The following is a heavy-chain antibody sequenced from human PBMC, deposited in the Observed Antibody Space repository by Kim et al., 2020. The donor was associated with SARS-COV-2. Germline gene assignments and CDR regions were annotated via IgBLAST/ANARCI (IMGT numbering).Heavy chain of an antibody. J-gene: IGHJ4*02. Sequence: GGSLRLSCAASGFTFSSYGMHWVRQAPGKGLEWVAVISYDGSNKYYADSVKGRFTISRDNSKNTLYLQMNSLRAEDTAVYYCAKDPVELRFLEWQDYPPYYYFDYWGQGTLVTVSS. CDR2: ISYDGSNK. V-gene: IGHV3-30*18. D-gene: IGHD3-3*01. CDR3: AKDPVELRFLEWQDYPPYYYFDY. CDR1: GFTFSSYG.